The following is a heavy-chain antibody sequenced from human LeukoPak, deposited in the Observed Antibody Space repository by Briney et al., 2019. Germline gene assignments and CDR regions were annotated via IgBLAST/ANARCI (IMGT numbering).Heavy chain of an antibody. Sequence: PGRSLRLSCAASGFTFSSYAMHWVRQAPGKGLEWVAVIPYDGSNKYYADSVKGRFTISRDNSKNTLYLQMNSLRAEDTAVYYCANDGTRGRYYYGSGSYFDYWGQGTLVTVSS. CDR1: GFTFSSYA. CDR3: ANDGTRGRYYYGSGSYFDY. D-gene: IGHD3-10*01. J-gene: IGHJ4*02. V-gene: IGHV3-30-3*02. CDR2: IPYDGSNK.